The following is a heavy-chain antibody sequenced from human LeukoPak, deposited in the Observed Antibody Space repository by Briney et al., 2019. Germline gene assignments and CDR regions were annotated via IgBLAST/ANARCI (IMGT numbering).Heavy chain of an antibody. J-gene: IGHJ4*02. CDR3: ARGQEPGVTTALIDY. Sequence: GGSLRLSCATSEFTFSNCWMSWVRQAPGKGLEWVANINLDGSEKYYVDSVEGRFTISRDNAKNSLYLQMNSLRAEDTAVYYCARGQEPGVTTALIDYWGQGTLVTVSS. CDR2: INLDGSEK. V-gene: IGHV3-7*01. D-gene: IGHD4-17*01. CDR1: EFTFSNCW.